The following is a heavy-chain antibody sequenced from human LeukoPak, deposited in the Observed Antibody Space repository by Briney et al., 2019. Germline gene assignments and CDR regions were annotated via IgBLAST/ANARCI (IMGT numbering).Heavy chain of an antibody. V-gene: IGHV4-4*02. J-gene: IGHJ4*02. CDR2: IYHSGST. D-gene: IGHD2-2*01. Sequence: SETLSLTCTVSGGSISSYYWSWVRQPPGKGLEWIGEIYHSGSTNYNPSLKSRVTISVDKSKNQFSLKLSSVTAADTAVYYCARGVQESRYFDYWGQGTLVTVSS. CDR3: ARGVQESRYFDY. CDR1: GGSISSYY.